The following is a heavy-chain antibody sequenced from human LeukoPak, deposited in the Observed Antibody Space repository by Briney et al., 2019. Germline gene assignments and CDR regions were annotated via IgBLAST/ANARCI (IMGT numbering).Heavy chain of an antibody. V-gene: IGHV3-30*03. Sequence: PGGSLRLSCAASGFTFSSYGMHWVRQAPGKGLEWVAVISYDGSNKYYADSVKGRFTISRDNSKNTLYLQMNSLRAEDTAVYYCARDPDGSGSYYTQFDYWGQGTLVTVSS. CDR1: GFTFSSYG. D-gene: IGHD3-10*01. CDR2: ISYDGSNK. CDR3: ARDPDGSGSYYTQFDY. J-gene: IGHJ4*02.